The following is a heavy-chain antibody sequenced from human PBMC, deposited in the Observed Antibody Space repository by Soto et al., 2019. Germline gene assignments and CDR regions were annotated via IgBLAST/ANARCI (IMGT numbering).Heavy chain of an antibody. D-gene: IGHD3-22*01. CDR1: GGSISSYY. J-gene: IGHJ4*02. V-gene: IGHV4-59*01. CDR2: IYYSGST. Sequence: SETLSLTCTVSGGSISSYYWSWIRQPPGKGLEWIGYIYYSGSTNYNPSLKSRVTISVDTSKNQFSLKLSSVTAADTAVYYCAREGYYAESSGYYSHAYLDDWGQGTLVTVSS. CDR3: AREGYYAESSGYYSHAYLDD.